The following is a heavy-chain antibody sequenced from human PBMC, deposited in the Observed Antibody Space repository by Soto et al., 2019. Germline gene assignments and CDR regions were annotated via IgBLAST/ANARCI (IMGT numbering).Heavy chain of an antibody. Sequence: PGGSLRLSCAASGFTFSNAWINWVRQAPGKGLEWVSSISGSGGGTYYADSVKGRFTISRDNSKNTLYLQMNSLRAEDTAVYYSPKSGNNFFDYWGHGALVTVSS. V-gene: IGHV3-23*01. J-gene: IGHJ4*01. CDR3: PKSGNNFFDY. D-gene: IGHD3-10*01. CDR1: GFTFSNAW. CDR2: ISGSGGGT.